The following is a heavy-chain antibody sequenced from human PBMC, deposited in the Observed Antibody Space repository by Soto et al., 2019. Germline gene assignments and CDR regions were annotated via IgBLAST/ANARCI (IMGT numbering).Heavy chain of an antibody. CDR3: PKDLLMISLGRVIAHFDS. J-gene: IGHJ4*02. Sequence: AGGSLRLSCTVSGFTFSIYAMSWVRQAPGEGLEWVSSISGSGGKTYYADSVKGRFTISRDNSKNTLYLQMNSLRAEDTAVYYCPKDLLMISLGRVIAHFDSWAKGTQVTVSP. CDR1: GFTFSIYA. V-gene: IGHV3-23*01. CDR2: ISGSGGKT. D-gene: IGHD3-16*02.